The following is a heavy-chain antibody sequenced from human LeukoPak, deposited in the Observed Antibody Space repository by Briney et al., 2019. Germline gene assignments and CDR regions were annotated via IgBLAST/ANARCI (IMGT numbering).Heavy chain of an antibody. Sequence: SETLSLTCTVSGGSFSSYYWSWIRQPPGKGLEWIGYIYYSGSTNYNASLTSRVTISVDSSKNQFSLKLSSVTAADTAVYYCARVADVKGYPFDYWGQGTLVTVSS. J-gene: IGHJ4*02. D-gene: IGHD5-18*01. CDR2: IYYSGST. V-gene: IGHV4-59*12. CDR1: GGSFSSYY. CDR3: ARVADVKGYPFDY.